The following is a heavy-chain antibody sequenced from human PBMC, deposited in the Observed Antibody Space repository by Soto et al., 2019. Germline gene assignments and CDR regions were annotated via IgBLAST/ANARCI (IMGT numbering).Heavy chain of an antibody. V-gene: IGHV1-18*04. CDR1: GYTFTSYG. CDR2: ISAYNGNT. CDR3: ARGPLLLWFGEFRYYYYGMDV. D-gene: IGHD3-10*01. J-gene: IGHJ6*02. Sequence: QVQLVQSGAEVKKPGASVKVSCKASGYTFTSYGISWVRQAPGQGLEWMGWISAYNGNTNYAQKLQGRGTMTTDTSTSTAYMELRSLRSDDTAVYYCARGPLLLWFGEFRYYYYGMDVWGQGTTVTVSS.